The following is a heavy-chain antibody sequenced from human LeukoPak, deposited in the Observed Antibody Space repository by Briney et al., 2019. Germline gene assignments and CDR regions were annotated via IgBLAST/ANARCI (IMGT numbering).Heavy chain of an antibody. V-gene: IGHV3-30*03. CDR1: GFTFSSYG. Sequence: PGGSLRLSCAASGFTFSSYGMHWVRQAPGKGLEWVAVISYDGDNKYYADSVKGRFTISRDNSRNTLYLQMNSLGAEDSAVYFCARGQMVGSWYYDYWGQGTLVTVSS. J-gene: IGHJ4*02. CDR3: ARGQMVGSWYYDY. D-gene: IGHD6-13*01. CDR2: ISYDGDNK.